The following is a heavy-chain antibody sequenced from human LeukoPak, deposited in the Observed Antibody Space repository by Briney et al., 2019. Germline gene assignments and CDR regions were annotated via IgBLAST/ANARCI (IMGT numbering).Heavy chain of an antibody. J-gene: IGHJ4*02. CDR1: GFPFTGLV. Sequence: PGGSLRLSCAASGFPFTGLVLNWFRGPPGKGLNGASVISGSGGSTYYADSVKGRLTISRDNSKNTLYLQMNGLRVEDTAVYYCAKDLAAAVPYYLDYWGQGTLVTVSS. V-gene: IGHV3-23*01. D-gene: IGHD6-13*01. CDR2: ISGSGGST. CDR3: AKDLAAAVPYYLDY.